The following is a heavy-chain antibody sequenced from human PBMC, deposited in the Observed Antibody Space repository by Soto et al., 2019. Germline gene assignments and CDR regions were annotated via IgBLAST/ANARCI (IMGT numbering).Heavy chain of an antibody. D-gene: IGHD6-19*01. CDR2: IIPILGIA. CDR1: GGTFSSYT. Sequence: ASVKVSCKASGGTFSSYTISWVRQAPGQGLEWMGRIIPILGIANYAQKFQGRVTITADKSTSTAYMELSSLRSEDTAVYYCARDDSSGLAPDQHWGQGTLVTVSS. V-gene: IGHV1-69*04. CDR3: ARDDSSGLAPDQH. J-gene: IGHJ1*01.